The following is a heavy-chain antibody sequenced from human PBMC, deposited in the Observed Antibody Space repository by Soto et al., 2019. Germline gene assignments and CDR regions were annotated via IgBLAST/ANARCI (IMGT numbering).Heavy chain of an antibody. CDR2: IHHSGST. CDR1: GGSFSAYY. J-gene: IGHJ4*02. Sequence: SETLSLTCAVYGGSFSAYYWSWIRQSPGKGLEWIGEIHHSGSTNYKPSLKSRVTISLDTSKNQFSLELRSVTAADTAVYYCASYGSGSYYNGYYFDYWGQGTLVTV. D-gene: IGHD3-10*01. V-gene: IGHV4-34*01. CDR3: ASYGSGSYYNGYYFDY.